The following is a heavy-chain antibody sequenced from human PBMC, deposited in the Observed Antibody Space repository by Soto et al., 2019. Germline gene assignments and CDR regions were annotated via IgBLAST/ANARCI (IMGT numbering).Heavy chain of an antibody. CDR3: ARELELPAPFDY. V-gene: IGHV3-33*01. J-gene: IGHJ4*02. D-gene: IGHD1-7*01. Sequence: GGSLRLSCAASGFTFSSYGMHWVRQAPGKGLEWVAVIWYDGSNKYYADSVKGRFTISRDNSKNTLYLQMNSLRAEDTAVYYCARELELPAPFDYWGQGALVTVSS. CDR1: GFTFSSYG. CDR2: IWYDGSNK.